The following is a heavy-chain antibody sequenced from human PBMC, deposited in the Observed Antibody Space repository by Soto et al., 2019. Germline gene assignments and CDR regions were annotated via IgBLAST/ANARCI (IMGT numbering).Heavy chain of an antibody. D-gene: IGHD6-13*01. V-gene: IGHV1-18*01. Sequence: GASVKVSCKASAYTFTSYGISWVRQAPGQGLEWMGWISAYSGNTKYAQKLQGRVTMTTDTSTSTAYMELRSLRSDDTAVYYCARDRPRIAAAPADYWGQGTLVTVSS. CDR1: AYTFTSYG. J-gene: IGHJ4*02. CDR3: ARDRPRIAAAPADY. CDR2: ISAYSGNT.